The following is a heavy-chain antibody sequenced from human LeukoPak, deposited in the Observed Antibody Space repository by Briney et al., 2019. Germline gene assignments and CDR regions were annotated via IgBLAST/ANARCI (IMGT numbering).Heavy chain of an antibody. CDR1: GFTFSSYA. CDR3: AKDPHYYDSSGYYQEYYFDY. J-gene: IGHJ4*02. V-gene: IGHV3-21*01. Sequence: PGGSLRLSCAASGFTFSSYAMNWVRQAPGKGLEWVSSISTSRSYIYYADSVKGRFTISRDNAKNSLYLQMNSLRAEDTAVYYCAKDPHYYDSSGYYQEYYFDYWGQGTLVTVSS. D-gene: IGHD3-22*01. CDR2: ISTSRSYI.